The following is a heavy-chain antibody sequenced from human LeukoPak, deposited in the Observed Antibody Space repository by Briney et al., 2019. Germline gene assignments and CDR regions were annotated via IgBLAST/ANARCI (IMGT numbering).Heavy chain of an antibody. D-gene: IGHD1-14*01. J-gene: IGHJ4*02. CDR2: INHSGST. V-gene: IGHV4-34*01. Sequence: SETLSLTCAVYGGSFSGYYWSWIRQPPGKGLEWIGEINHSGSTNYNPSLKSRVTISVDTSKNQFSLKLSSVTAADTAVYYCARESETGGDYWGQGTLVTVSS. CDR3: ARESETGGDY. CDR1: GGSFSGYY.